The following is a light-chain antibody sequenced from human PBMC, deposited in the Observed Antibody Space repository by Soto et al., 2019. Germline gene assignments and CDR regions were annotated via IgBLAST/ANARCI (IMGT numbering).Light chain of an antibody. CDR3: VSYTSSNTLELF. CDR1: SSYVGVYYY. Sequence: QSALTQPASVSGSPGQSITISCTGTSSYVGVYYYVSWFQQHPGKAPKLMIYDVTKRPSGVSNRFSGSMSGNTASLTISGLQAEDEAQYYCVSYTSSNTLELFFGGGTPLTVL. V-gene: IGLV2-14*03. CDR2: DVT. J-gene: IGLJ2*01.